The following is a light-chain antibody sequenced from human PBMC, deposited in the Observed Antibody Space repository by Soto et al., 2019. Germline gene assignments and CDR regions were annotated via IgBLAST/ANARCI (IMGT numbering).Light chain of an antibody. Sequence: QSVLTQPPLASGTPGQRVTISCSGSNSNIGSNTVNWYQQLPGAAPRLLIYGNNHRPSGAPDRFSGSKSGTSASLAISGLQSEDEADYFCAAWEDSLNGWVFGGGTKLTVL. V-gene: IGLV1-44*01. CDR3: AAWEDSLNGWV. J-gene: IGLJ3*02. CDR2: GNN. CDR1: NSNIGSNT.